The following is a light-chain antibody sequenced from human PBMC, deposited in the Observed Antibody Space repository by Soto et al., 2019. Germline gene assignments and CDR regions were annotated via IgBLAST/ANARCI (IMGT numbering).Light chain of an antibody. J-gene: IGKJ5*01. V-gene: IGKV1-39*01. CDR1: ENVNGY. Sequence: DFQMTQSPSSLSASVGDRVTITCRASENVNGYLNWYQQKPGKAPKLLIYAASTLQSGVSSRFSGSGSGTEFTLSISSLQPEDFATYYCLQSYNAPTTFGQGTRLDIK. CDR2: AAS. CDR3: LQSYNAPTT.